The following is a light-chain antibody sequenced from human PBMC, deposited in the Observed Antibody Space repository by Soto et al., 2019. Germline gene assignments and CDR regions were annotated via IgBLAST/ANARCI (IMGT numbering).Light chain of an antibody. J-gene: IGLJ3*02. CDR1: SSDIGSNNY. CDR3: SSYTTTTRL. Sequence: QSALTQPASVSGSPGQSITISCTGTSSDIGSNNYVSWFQQRPGKAPTLIIYEVSNRPSGVSTHFSGYKSGNTASLTIAGLLPEDEADYYCSSYTTTTRLFGGGTKLTVL. V-gene: IGLV2-14*01. CDR2: EVS.